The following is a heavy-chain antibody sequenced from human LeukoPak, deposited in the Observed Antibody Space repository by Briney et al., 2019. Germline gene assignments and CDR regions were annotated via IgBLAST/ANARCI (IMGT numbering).Heavy chain of an antibody. CDR2: INAGNGNT. J-gene: IGHJ4*02. D-gene: IGHD2-2*01. CDR1: GYTFTSYA. V-gene: IGHV1-3*01. CDR3: AREHVCCFSTSCYWDFDY. Sequence: ASVKVSCKASGYTFTSYAMHWVRQAPGQRLEWMGWINAGNGNTKYSQKFQGRVTITRDTSASTAYMELSSLRSEDTAVYYCAREHVCCFSTSCYWDFDYWGQGTLVTVSS.